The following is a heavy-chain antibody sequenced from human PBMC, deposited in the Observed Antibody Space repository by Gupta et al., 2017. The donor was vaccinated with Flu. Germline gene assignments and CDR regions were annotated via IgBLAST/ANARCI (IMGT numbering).Heavy chain of an antibody. CDR1: GFTFSDDG. J-gene: IGHJ4*02. CDR2: MSDDGSNQ. D-gene: IGHD1-7*01. CDR3: AKGGRHNWNYDGDY. V-gene: IGHV3-30*18. Sequence: QAQLVQSGGGVVQPGTSLRLSCAASGFTFSDDGMHWVPQAPGKGLEWMAVMSDDGSNQCYADSVRGRFTISRDNSKNTLFLQMNSLRADDTAVYYCAKGGRHNWNYDGDYWGQGTLVTVSS.